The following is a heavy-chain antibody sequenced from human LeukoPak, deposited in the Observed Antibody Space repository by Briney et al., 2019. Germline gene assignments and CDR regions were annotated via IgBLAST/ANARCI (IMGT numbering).Heavy chain of an antibody. Sequence: PGGSLRLSCAASGFTFSASSMHWVRQAPGKGLEWVALISDDGSNESFADSVKGRFTISRDNSKNTLYLQMNSLSADDTAVYYCARDHQVSYFDYWGQGTLVTVSS. CDR1: GFTFSASS. CDR3: ARDHQVSYFDY. D-gene: IGHD6-6*01. J-gene: IGHJ4*02. CDR2: ISDDGSNE. V-gene: IGHV3-30*04.